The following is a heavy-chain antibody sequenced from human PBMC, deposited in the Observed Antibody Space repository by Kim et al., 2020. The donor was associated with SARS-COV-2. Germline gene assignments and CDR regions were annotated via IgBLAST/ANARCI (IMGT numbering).Heavy chain of an antibody. CDR3: ARSRSTMVWGDGREGFYY. V-gene: IGHV4-34*01. D-gene: IGHD3-10*01. J-gene: IGHJ4*01. Sequence: SETLSLTCAVYGGSFSGYYWSWIRQPPGKGLEWIGEINHSGSTNYNPSLKSRVTISVDTSKNQFSLKLSSVTTADTAVYYCARSRSTMVWGDGREGFYY. CDR1: GGSFSGYY. CDR2: INHSGST.